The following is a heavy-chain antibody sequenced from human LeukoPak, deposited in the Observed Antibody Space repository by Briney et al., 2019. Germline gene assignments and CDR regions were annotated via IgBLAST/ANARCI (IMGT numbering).Heavy chain of an antibody. V-gene: IGHV3-66*01. D-gene: IGHD3-10*01. J-gene: IGHJ4*02. CDR1: GFTVNSND. CDR2: IYSGGST. Sequence: GGSLRLSCAASGFTVNSNDMSWVRQAPGKGLEWVAVIYSGGSTYYADSVKGRFTISRDNSKNTLFLQMNSLRAEDTAVYYCAKYYGSGSYGGYYFDYWGQGTLVTVSS. CDR3: AKYYGSGSYGGYYFDY.